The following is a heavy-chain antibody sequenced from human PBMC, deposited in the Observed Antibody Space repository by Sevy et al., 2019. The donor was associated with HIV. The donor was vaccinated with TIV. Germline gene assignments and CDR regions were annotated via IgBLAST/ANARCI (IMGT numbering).Heavy chain of an antibody. D-gene: IGHD6-19*01. CDR1: GGSISSSSYY. CDR2: IYYRGST. CDR3: ARGQWLVHDY. V-gene: IGHV4-39*01. J-gene: IGHJ4*02. Sequence: SETLSLTCTVSGGSISSSSYYWGWIRQPPGKGLEWIGSIYYRGSTYYNPSLKSRVTISVDTSKNQFSLMLSSVTAADTAVYYCARGQWLVHDYWGQGTLVTVSS.